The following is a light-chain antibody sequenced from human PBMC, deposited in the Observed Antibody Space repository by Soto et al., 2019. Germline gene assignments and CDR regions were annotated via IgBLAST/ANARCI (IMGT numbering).Light chain of an antibody. V-gene: IGKV3-20*01. Sequence: EIVLTQSPGTLSLSPGERATLSCRASQSVSSSYLAWYQQKPGQAPRLLIYGASSRATGIPDRFSGSWSGTDFTLTISRLEPEDFAVYYCQQYGSSPPYTFGQGNKLEIK. J-gene: IGKJ2*01. CDR2: GAS. CDR1: QSVSSSY. CDR3: QQYGSSPPYT.